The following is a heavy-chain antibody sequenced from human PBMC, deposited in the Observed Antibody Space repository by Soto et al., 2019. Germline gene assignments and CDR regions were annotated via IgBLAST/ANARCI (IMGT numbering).Heavy chain of an antibody. CDR2: ISYDGSNK. D-gene: IGHD3-22*01. V-gene: IGHV3-30-3*02. CDR3: AKLPYYDTDPGDY. J-gene: IGHJ4*02. Sequence: RVPWAAVEFTFISFAMHWVLQAPGKGLEWVAVISYDGSNKYYADSVKGRFTISRDNSKNTLYLQMNSLRAEDTAVYYCAKLPYYDTDPGDYWGQGTLVSVSS. CDR1: EFTFISFA.